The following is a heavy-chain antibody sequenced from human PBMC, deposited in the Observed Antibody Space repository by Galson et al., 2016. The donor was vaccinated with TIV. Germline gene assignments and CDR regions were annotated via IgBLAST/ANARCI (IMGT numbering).Heavy chain of an antibody. CDR1: GFIISDYY. J-gene: IGHJ4*02. CDR3: ERIIGISPSGPFDY. Sequence: SLRLSCAASGFIISDYYMSWIRQAPGKGLEWISSTGSSGNTHYAEFVKGRFTISRDNAANSLHLHMDSLRAEDTALFYCERIIGISPSGPFDYWGQGALVTVSS. CDR2: TGSSGNT. V-gene: IGHV3-11*06. D-gene: IGHD5-12*01.